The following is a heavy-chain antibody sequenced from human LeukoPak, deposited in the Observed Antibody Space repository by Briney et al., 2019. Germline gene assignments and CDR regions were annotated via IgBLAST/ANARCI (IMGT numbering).Heavy chain of an antibody. Sequence: SETLSLTCTVSGGSISSSSYYWGWIRQPPGKGLEWIGSIYYSGSTYYNPSLKSRVTISVDTSKNQFSLKLSSVTAADTAVYYCARGKDYGDYVIGSDWFDPWGQGTLVTVSS. CDR3: ARGKDYGDYVIGSDWFDP. D-gene: IGHD4-17*01. CDR2: IYYSGST. J-gene: IGHJ5*02. V-gene: IGHV4-39*07. CDR1: GGSISSSSYY.